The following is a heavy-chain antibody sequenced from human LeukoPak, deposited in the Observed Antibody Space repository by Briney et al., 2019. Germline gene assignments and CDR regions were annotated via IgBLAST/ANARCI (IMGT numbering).Heavy chain of an antibody. CDR3: ASGGPTRGTLAS. CDR1: GFALSSYG. V-gene: IGHV3-30*02. D-gene: IGHD1-26*01. J-gene: IGHJ4*02. CDR2: SRRDGTYV. Sequence: TGGSLRLSCAASGFALSSYGMYWVRQMPDKGLEWVAYSRRDGTYVNYADSVKGRFIISRDNSKNTLGLQMNSLRVEDTALYYCASGGPTRGTLASWGQGTLVPVSS.